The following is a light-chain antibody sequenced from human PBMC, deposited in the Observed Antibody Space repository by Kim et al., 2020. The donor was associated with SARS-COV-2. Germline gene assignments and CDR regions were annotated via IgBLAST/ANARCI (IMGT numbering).Light chain of an antibody. CDR1: KLGDKY. CDR3: QTWDSSTAI. J-gene: IGLJ2*01. CDR2: KDA. Sequence: SYELTQPPSLSVSPGQTAIITCSGDKLGDKYAFWYQQKPGQSPMVVIYKDAKRPSGIPERFSGSSSGNTATLTISGTQPMDEADYYCQTWDSSTAIFGGGTQLTVL. V-gene: IGLV3-1*01.